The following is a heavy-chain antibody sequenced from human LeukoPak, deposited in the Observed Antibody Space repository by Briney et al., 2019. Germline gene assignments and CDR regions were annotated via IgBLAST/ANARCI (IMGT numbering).Heavy chain of an antibody. D-gene: IGHD1-26*01. J-gene: IGHJ4*02. CDR3: AKGGKWDVTPFDY. CDR1: GFTFSTYA. CDR2: LSGSGSSA. V-gene: IGHV3-23*01. Sequence: GGSLRLSCAASGFTFSTYAMSWVRQAPGKGLEWVSGLSGSGSSAYYADSVKGRFTISRDNSKNTLYLQVNSLRAEDTAVYYCAKGGKWDVTPFDYWGQGTLVTVSS.